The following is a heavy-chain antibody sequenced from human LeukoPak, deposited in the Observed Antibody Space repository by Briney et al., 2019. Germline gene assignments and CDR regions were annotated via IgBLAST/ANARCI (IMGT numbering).Heavy chain of an antibody. Sequence: ASVKVSCKASGYTFTSYAMHWVRQAPGQRLEWMGWINPDNGNTKYSQRFQSRVTITRDTSASTVYMELSSLRSEDTAVYYCARAPNYYGSGSYFDDWGQETLVTVSS. CDR2: INPDNGNT. D-gene: IGHD3-10*01. CDR3: ARAPNYYGSGSYFDD. CDR1: GYTFTSYA. V-gene: IGHV1-3*01. J-gene: IGHJ4*02.